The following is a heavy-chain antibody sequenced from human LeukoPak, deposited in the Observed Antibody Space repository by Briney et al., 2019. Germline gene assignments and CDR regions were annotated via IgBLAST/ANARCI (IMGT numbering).Heavy chain of an antibody. CDR1: GFTFSGYA. CDR3: AKMGSSGYYFQTFDY. D-gene: IGHD3-22*01. V-gene: IGHV3-23*01. J-gene: IGHJ4*02. CDR2: ISGSGGST. Sequence: GGSLRLSCAASGFTFSGYAMSWVRQAPGKGLEWVSAISGSGGSTYYADSVKGRFTISRDNSKNTLYLQMNSLRAEDTAVYYCAKMGSSGYYFQTFDYWGQGTLVTVSS.